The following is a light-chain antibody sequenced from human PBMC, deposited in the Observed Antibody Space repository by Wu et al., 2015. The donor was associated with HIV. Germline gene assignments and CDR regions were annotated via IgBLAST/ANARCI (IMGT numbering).Light chain of an antibody. CDR2: GAS. Sequence: EIVLTQSPGTLSLSPGERATLSCRASQSVSGAYLAWYQQKPGQAPSLLIYGASSRATGIPDRFSGSGSGTDFTLTIGRLEPEDFAVYYCQQYGFSQLTFGGGTKVEIK. CDR3: QQYGFSQLT. CDR1: QSVSGAY. J-gene: IGKJ4*01. V-gene: IGKV3-20*01.